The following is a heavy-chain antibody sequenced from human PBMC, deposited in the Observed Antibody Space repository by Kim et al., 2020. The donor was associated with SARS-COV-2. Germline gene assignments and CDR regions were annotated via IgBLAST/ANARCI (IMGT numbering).Heavy chain of an antibody. CDR3: AREGRWLELGAFDI. J-gene: IGHJ3*02. V-gene: IGHV4-59*01. Sequence: NPTLKSRVTRSVDTSKNQVSLKLSSVTAEDTAVYYCAREGRWLELGAFDIWGQGTMVTVSS. D-gene: IGHD1-7*01.